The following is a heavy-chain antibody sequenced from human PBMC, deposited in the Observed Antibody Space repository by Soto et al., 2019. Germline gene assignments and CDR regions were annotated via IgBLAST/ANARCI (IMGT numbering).Heavy chain of an antibody. CDR3: ARGGYYDSSGSRNYHYYGMNV. D-gene: IGHD3-22*01. CDR1: GYTFSSYG. CDR2: ISPYDGNT. J-gene: IGHJ6*02. Sequence: QVQLVQSGGEVKKPGASVKVSCKASGYTFSSYGINWVRQAPGQGLEWLGWISPYDGNTKYAQILQGRVSMTTDTSTKKAYMEVRSVRSDDTAVYYCARGGYYDSSGSRNYHYYGMNVWGQGTTVTVSS. V-gene: IGHV1-18*01.